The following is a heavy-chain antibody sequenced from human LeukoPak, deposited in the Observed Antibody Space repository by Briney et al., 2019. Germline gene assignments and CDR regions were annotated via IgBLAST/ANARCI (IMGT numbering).Heavy chain of an antibody. CDR2: MNPNSGNT. J-gene: IGHJ6*03. V-gene: IGHV1-8*01. CDR3: ARDIGGRGYDFWSGYYYYYYMDV. CDR1: GYTFTSYD. Sequence: ASVKVSCKASGYTFTSYDINWVRQATGQGLEWMGWMNPNSGNTGYAQKFQGRVTMTRDTSTNTAYMELSGLRSEDTAVYYCARDIGGRGYDFWSGYYYYYYMDVWGKGTTVTVSS. D-gene: IGHD3-3*01.